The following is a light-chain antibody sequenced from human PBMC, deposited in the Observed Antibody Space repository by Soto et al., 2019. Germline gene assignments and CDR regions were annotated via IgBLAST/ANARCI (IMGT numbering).Light chain of an antibody. CDR1: SSDVGDYNY. CDR3: SSYISNSIVV. Sequence: QSALTQPASVSGSPGQSITISCTGTSSDVGDYNYVSWYQQHPGKAPKFMIYEVSHRLSGVSNRFSGSKSGYTASLTISGLQDEDEADYYCSSYISNSIVVFGGGTKLTVL. CDR2: EVS. J-gene: IGLJ2*01. V-gene: IGLV2-14*01.